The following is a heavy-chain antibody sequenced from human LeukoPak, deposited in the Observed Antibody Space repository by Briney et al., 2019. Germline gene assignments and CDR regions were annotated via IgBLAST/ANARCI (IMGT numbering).Heavy chain of an antibody. CDR3: ARDRVDCSSISCLENFDY. CDR2: ISAHNGNT. D-gene: IGHD2-2*01. V-gene: IGHV1-18*01. CDR1: GYTFTSYG. Sequence: ASVKVSCKASGYTFTSYGISWVRQARGQGLEWMGWISAHNGNTNYAQKLQGRVTMTTDTSTNTAYMELRSLRSDDTAVYYCARDRVDCSSISCLENFDYWGQGTLVTVSS. J-gene: IGHJ4*02.